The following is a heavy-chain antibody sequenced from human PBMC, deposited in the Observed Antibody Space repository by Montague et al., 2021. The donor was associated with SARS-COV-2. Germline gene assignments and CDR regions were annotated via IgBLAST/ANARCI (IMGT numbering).Heavy chain of an antibody. J-gene: IGHJ4*02. V-gene: IGHV4-4*07. Sequence: SETLSLTCSVSGVSITNYFWSWVRQPAGKGLEWIGHIYASGSTNYSPSLRSRVRLSIDTPKNQFSLKLESLTAADTAVYYCVRDGGNWYYYDYWGQGALVAVSS. CDR3: VRDGGNWYYYDY. D-gene: IGHD3-16*01. CDR1: GVSITNYF. CDR2: IYASGST.